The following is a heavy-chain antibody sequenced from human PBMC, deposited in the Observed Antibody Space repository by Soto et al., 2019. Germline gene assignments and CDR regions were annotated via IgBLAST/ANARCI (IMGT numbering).Heavy chain of an antibody. CDR2: IYYSGST. V-gene: IGHV4-30-2*05. D-gene: IGHD4-17*01. CDR1: GGSISSGGYS. Sequence: SETLSLTCAVSGGSISSGGYSWSWIRQPPGKGLEWIGYIYYSGSTYYNPSLKSRVTISVDTSKNQFSLKLSSVTAADTAVYYCARHYGDYYYYGMDVWGQGTTVTVSS. CDR3: ARHYGDYYYYGMDV. J-gene: IGHJ6*02.